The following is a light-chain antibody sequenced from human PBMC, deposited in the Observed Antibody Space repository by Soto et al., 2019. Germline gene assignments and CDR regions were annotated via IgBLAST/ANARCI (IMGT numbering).Light chain of an antibody. Sequence: QSALTQPRSVSGSPGQSVTNSCTGTSSDVGGYNYVSWYQQHPGKAPKVMIYDVSERPSGVPDRFSGSKSGNTASLTISGLQAEDEADYYCCSYAGSPRYVFGTATKVTVL. CDR1: SSDVGGYNY. V-gene: IGLV2-11*01. CDR2: DVS. J-gene: IGLJ1*01. CDR3: CSYAGSPRYV.